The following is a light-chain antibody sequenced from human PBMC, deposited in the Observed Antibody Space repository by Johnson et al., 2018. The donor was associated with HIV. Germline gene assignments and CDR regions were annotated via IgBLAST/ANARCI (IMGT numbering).Light chain of an antibody. J-gene: IGLJ1*01. CDR2: ENN. CDR1: GSNIGRNF. Sequence: QAVLTQPPSVSAAPGQKVTISCSGSGSNIGRNFVSWYQHVPGTVPKLLIYENNKRPSGIPDRFSGSKSGTSATLGITALQTGDEADYYCGTWVSSLSAFYYFFGTGTKVTVL. CDR3: GTWVSSLSAFYYF. V-gene: IGLV1-51*02.